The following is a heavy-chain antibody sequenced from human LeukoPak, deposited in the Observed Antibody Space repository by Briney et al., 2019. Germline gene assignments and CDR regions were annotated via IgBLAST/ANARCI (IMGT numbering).Heavy chain of an antibody. Sequence: GGSLRLSCAASGFSFSSYSMNWVRQAPGKGVEWVSYISHTGSTMSYADSVKGRFTISRGNARNSLYLQMNSLRAEDTAVYYCAIPPLSGTGSSRPLAEMDVWGQGTTVTVSS. J-gene: IGHJ6*02. D-gene: IGHD3-10*01. CDR3: AIPPLSGTGSSRPLAEMDV. V-gene: IGHV3-48*04. CDR1: GFSFSSYS. CDR2: ISHTGSTM.